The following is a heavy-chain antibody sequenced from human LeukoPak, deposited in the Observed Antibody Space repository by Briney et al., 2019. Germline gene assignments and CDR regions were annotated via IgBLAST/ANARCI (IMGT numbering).Heavy chain of an antibody. D-gene: IGHD3-10*01. J-gene: IGHJ4*02. Sequence: AESLKISCKGSGYSFTSHWFGRVRQMPPKGLEGWRIVIPDGSDTIYNPSFKGQVTISADESITTAYLQWSSLKASDTAMYSCARLRWQRGGRSSFDYWGQGALVTVSS. V-gene: IGHV5-51*01. CDR2: VIPDGSDT. CDR3: ARLRWQRGGRSSFDY. CDR1: GYSFTSHW.